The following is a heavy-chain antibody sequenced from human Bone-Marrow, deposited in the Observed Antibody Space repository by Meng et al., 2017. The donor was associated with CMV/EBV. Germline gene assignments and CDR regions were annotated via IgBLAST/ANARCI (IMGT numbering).Heavy chain of an antibody. J-gene: IGHJ6*02. CDR2: ISSSGSTI. Sequence: GESLKISCAASGFTFSDYYMSWIRQAPGKGLEWVSYISSSGSTIYYADSVKGRFTISRDNAKNSLYLQMNSLRAEDTAVYYCARDRAGEYSSSWPYYYYGMDVWGQGTTVTVSS. D-gene: IGHD6-13*01. V-gene: IGHV3-11*01. CDR3: ARDRAGEYSSSWPYYYYGMDV. CDR1: GFTFSDYY.